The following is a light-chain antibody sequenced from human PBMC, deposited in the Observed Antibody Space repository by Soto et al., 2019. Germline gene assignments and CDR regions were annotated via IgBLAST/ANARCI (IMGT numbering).Light chain of an antibody. Sequence: QSALTQPASVSGSPGQSITISCTGTSSDVGGYNYVSWYQQHPGKAPKLMIYDVSNRPSGVSNRFSGSKSGNTASLTISGLQAEDEADYYCCSYAGTVAYVFGTGTKVTV. J-gene: IGLJ1*01. V-gene: IGLV2-14*01. CDR1: SSDVGGYNY. CDR3: CSYAGTVAYV. CDR2: DVS.